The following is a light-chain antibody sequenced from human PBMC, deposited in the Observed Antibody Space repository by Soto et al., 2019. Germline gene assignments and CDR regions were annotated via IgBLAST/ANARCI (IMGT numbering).Light chain of an antibody. CDR1: QSVGSY. Sequence: DIQMTQSPSSLSASVGDRVIITCRASQSVGSYLSWYQQKQGKAPKLLINVASTLQSGVPSRFSGSRSGTDFTLAISSLQPEDFATYYWQQSYSTPQTFGGGTRVEIK. J-gene: IGKJ4*01. CDR3: QQSYSTPQT. CDR2: VAS. V-gene: IGKV1-39*01.